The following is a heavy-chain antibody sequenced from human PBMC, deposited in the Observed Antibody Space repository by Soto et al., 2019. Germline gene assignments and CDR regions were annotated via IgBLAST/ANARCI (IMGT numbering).Heavy chain of an antibody. D-gene: IGHD6-13*01. V-gene: IGHV4-39*07. J-gene: IGHJ3*02. CDR3: ARVSREGSPSAFDI. Sequence: SETLSLTCTVSGGSISSSSYYWGWIRQPPGKGLEWIGSIYYSGSTYYNPSLKSRVTISVDTSKNQFSLKLSSVTAADTAVYYCARVSREGSPSAFDIWGQGTMVTVSS. CDR2: IYYSGST. CDR1: GGSISSSSYY.